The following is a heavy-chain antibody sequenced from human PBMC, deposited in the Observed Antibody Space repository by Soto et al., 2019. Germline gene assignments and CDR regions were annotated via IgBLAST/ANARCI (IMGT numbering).Heavy chain of an antibody. J-gene: IGHJ5*02. Sequence: SETLSLTCTVSGGSISSYYWSWIRQPPGKGLEWIGYIYYSGSTNYNPSLKGRVTISVDTSKNQFSLKLSSVTAADTAVYYCARARLSRSWWFDPWGQGTLVTSPQ. CDR1: GGSISSYY. D-gene: IGHD3-10*01. CDR2: IYYSGST. CDR3: ARARLSRSWWFDP. V-gene: IGHV4-59*01.